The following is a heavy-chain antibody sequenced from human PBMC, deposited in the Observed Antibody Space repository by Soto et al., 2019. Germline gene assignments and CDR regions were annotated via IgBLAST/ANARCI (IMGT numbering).Heavy chain of an antibody. CDR1: GYTFTSYA. J-gene: IGHJ5*02. Sequence: ASVKVSCKXSGYTFTSYAMHWVRQAPGQRLEWMGWINAGNGNTKYSQKFQGRVTITRDTSASTAYMELSSLRSEDTAVYYCARFFGPYSSGWYRVSWFDPWGQGTLVTVSS. V-gene: IGHV1-3*01. D-gene: IGHD6-19*01. CDR3: ARFFGPYSSGWYRVSWFDP. CDR2: INAGNGNT.